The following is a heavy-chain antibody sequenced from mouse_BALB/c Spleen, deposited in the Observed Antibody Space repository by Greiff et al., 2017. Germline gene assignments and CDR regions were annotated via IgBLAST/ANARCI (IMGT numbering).Heavy chain of an antibody. CDR3: TRDYGSSTLHWYFDV. D-gene: IGHD1-1*01. J-gene: IGHJ1*01. CDR1: GFTFSNYW. Sequence: EVKVEESGGGLVQPGGSMKLSCVASGFTFSNYWMNWVRQSPEKGLEWVAEIRLKSNNYATHYAESVKGRFTISRDDSKSSVYLQMNNLRAEDTGIYYCTRDYGSSTLHWYFDVWGAGTTVTVSS. CDR2: IRLKSNNYAT. V-gene: IGHV6-6*02.